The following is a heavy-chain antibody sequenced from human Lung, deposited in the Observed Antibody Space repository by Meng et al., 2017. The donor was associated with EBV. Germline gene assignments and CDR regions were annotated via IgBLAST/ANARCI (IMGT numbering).Heavy chain of an antibody. Sequence: QVQLQGAGPGPVTPSQTLSPTCPVFGGFIGSGGYYWSWIRQHPGKGLEWIGYIYYSGSTYYNPSLKSRVTISVDTSRNQFSLKLTSVTAADTAVYYCAREYSSSSGLPGPWGQGTLVTVSS. J-gene: IGHJ5*02. D-gene: IGHD6-6*01. CDR2: IYYSGST. CDR1: GGFIGSGGYY. CDR3: AREYSSSSGLPGP. V-gene: IGHV4-30-4*08.